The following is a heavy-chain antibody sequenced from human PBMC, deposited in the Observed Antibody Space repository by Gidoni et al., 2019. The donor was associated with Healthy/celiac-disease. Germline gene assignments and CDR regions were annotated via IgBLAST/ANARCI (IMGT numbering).Heavy chain of an antibody. CDR1: GYSISSGYY. V-gene: IGHV4-38-2*01. CDR2: IYHSGST. J-gene: IGHJ4*02. CDR3: ARLGYCSGGSCSDFDY. D-gene: IGHD2-15*01. Sequence: QVQLQESGPGLVKPSETLSLTCAVSGYSISSGYYWGWIRQPPGKGLEWIGSIYHSGSTYYNPSLKRRVTISVDTSKNQFSLKLSSVTAADTAVYYCARLGYCSGGSCSDFDYWGQGNLVTVSS.